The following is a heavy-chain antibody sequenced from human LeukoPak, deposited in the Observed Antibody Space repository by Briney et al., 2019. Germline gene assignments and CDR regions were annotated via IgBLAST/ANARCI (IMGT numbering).Heavy chain of an antibody. Sequence: ASVKVSCKASGGTFSSYATSWVRQAPGQGLEWMGGIIPIFGTANYAQKFQGRVTITTDESTSTAYMELSSLRSEDTAVYYCARTGIVGATGIFDYWGQGTLVTVSS. CDR1: GGTFSSYA. D-gene: IGHD1-26*01. CDR2: IIPIFGTA. V-gene: IGHV1-69*05. J-gene: IGHJ4*02. CDR3: ARTGIVGATGIFDY.